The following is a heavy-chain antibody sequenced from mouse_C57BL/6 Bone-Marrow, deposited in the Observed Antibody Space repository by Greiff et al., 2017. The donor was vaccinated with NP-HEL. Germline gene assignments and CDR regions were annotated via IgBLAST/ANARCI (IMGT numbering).Heavy chain of an antibody. CDR3: ARCPPFYYDYYDGHFDY. V-gene: IGHV1-19*01. CDR1: GYTFTDYY. Sequence: VQLQQSGPVLVKPGASVKMSCKASGYTFTDYYMNWVKQSHGKSLEWIGVINPYNGGTSYNQKFKGKATLTVDKSSSTAYMELNSLTSETSAVYYCARCPPFYYDYYDGHFDYWGQGTTLTVSS. CDR2: INPYNGGT. D-gene: IGHD2-4*01. J-gene: IGHJ2*01.